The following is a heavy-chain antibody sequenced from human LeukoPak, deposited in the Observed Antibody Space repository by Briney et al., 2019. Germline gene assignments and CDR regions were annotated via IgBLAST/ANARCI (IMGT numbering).Heavy chain of an antibody. CDR3: ARDHGDYVGVKVGFDS. CDR1: GYTFTNYG. Sequence: ASVKVSCNASGYTFTNYGISWVRQAPGQGLEWVASISGYNGNTAYAQKVEDRVTLTADTSTAYLELRSLTSDDTAVYYCARDHGDYVGVKVGFDSWGQGTLVTVSS. D-gene: IGHD4-17*01. J-gene: IGHJ4*02. V-gene: IGHV1-18*01. CDR2: ISGYNGNT.